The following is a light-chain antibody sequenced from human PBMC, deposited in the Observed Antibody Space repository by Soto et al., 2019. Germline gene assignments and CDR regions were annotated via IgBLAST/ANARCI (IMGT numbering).Light chain of an antibody. Sequence: IVMTQAPESLAVSLGARATINCKSSQSVLYSSNNKNYLAWYQQKPVQPHKLLIYCASTRESGGPERFSGSGSWTDFTLTISTLQAEDVADYYCKQYYCTPPTFGQGTNVEI. CDR1: QSVLYSSNNKNY. J-gene: IGKJ1*01. V-gene: IGKV4-1*01. CDR2: CAS. CDR3: KQYYCTPPT.